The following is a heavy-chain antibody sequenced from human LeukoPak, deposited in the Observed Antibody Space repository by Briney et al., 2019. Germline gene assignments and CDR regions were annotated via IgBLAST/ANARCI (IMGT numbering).Heavy chain of an antibody. CDR2: INHSGST. CDR3: ARQYCSSTSCSYAY. CDR1: GGSINNHY. V-gene: IGHV4-34*01. J-gene: IGHJ4*02. Sequence: SETLSLTCTVSGGSINNHYWSWIRQPPGKGLEWIGEINHSGSTNYNPSLKSRVTISVDTSKNQFSLKVSSVTAADTAVYYCARQYCSSTSCSYAYWGQGTLVTVSS. D-gene: IGHD2-2*01.